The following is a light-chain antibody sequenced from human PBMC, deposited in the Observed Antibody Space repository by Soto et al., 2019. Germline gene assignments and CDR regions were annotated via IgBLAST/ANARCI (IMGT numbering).Light chain of an antibody. CDR2: DAS. CDR3: QQRSNF. V-gene: IGKV3D-11*01. Sequence: EIVLTQSPATLSLSPGERPTLSCRASQGVSSYLAWYQQKPGQAPRLLIYDASNRATGIPARFSGSGPGTDFTLTISSLEPEDFAVYYCQQRSNFFGGGTKVEIK. J-gene: IGKJ4*01. CDR1: QGVSSY.